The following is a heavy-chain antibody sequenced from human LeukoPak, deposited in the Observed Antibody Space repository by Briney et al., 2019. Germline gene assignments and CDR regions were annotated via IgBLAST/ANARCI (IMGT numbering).Heavy chain of an antibody. CDR1: GFTFSSYS. CDR3: ARGLVRCLDY. J-gene: IGHJ4*02. D-gene: IGHD4-17*01. CDR2: ISSSSSYI. Sequence: GGSLRLSCAASGFTFSSYSMNWVRQAPGKGLEWVSSISSSSSYIYYADSVKGRFTISRDNAKSSLYLQMNSLRAEDTAVYYCARGLVRCLDYWGQGTLVTVSS. V-gene: IGHV3-21*01.